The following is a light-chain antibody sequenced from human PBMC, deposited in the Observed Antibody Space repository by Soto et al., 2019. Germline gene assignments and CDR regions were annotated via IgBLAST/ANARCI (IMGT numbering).Light chain of an antibody. CDR3: GTWDSSLCAYV. CDR2: DNN. CDR1: SSNIGNNY. V-gene: IGLV1-51*01. Sequence: QSVLTQPPSVSAAPGQKVTISCSGSSSNIGNNYVSWYQQVPGTAPKLLIYDNNKRPSGIPDRFSGSKCGTSATLCITGLQTGEEADYYCGTWDSSLCAYVFGTGTKVTVL. J-gene: IGLJ1*01.